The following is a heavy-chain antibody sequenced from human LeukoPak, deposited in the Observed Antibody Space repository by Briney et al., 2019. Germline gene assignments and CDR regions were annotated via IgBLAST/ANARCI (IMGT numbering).Heavy chain of an antibody. CDR2: ITTTDTTK. Sequence: GGSLRLSCAASGFTFSSHEMNWVRQGPGKGLEWISYITTTDTTKYYPDSVKGRFTIPRDNAKNSLYLQMHSLRAEDTAVYYYARGGFVFDIWGQGTVVTVSS. CDR3: ARGGFVFDI. D-gene: IGHD3-10*01. J-gene: IGHJ3*02. CDR1: GFTFSSHE. V-gene: IGHV3-48*03.